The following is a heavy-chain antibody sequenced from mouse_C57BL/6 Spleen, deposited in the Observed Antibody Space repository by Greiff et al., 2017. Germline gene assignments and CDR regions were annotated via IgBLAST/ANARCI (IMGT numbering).Heavy chain of an antibody. D-gene: IGHD2-4*01. CDR1: GYTFTDYE. Sequence: VQRVESGAELVRPGASVTLSCKASGYTFTDYEMHWVKQTPVHGLEWIGAIDPETGGTAYNQKFKGKAILTADKSSSTAYMELRSLTSEDSAVYYCTRGDYENYWGQGTTLTVSS. V-gene: IGHV1-15*01. J-gene: IGHJ2*01. CDR2: IDPETGGT. CDR3: TRGDYENY.